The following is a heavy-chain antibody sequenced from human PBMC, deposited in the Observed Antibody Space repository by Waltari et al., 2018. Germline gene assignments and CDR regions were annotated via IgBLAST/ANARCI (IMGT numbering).Heavy chain of an antibody. CDR3: AKGEDEYCSSTSCYGYVGEGWFQH. CDR2: ISGSGGST. D-gene: IGHD2-2*01. Sequence: EVQLLESGGGLVQPGGSLRLSCAASGFTFSSYAMSWVRQAPGKGLEWVSAISGSGGSTYYADSVKGRFTISRDNSKNTLYLQMNSLRAEDTAVYYCAKGEDEYCSSTSCYGYVGEGWFQHWGQGTLVTVSS. J-gene: IGHJ1*01. CDR1: GFTFSSYA. V-gene: IGHV3-23*01.